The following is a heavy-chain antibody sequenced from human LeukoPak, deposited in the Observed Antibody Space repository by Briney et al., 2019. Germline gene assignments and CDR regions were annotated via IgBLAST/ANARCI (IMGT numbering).Heavy chain of an antibody. Sequence: ASVKVSCKASGYSLTSDDINWVRQAAGQGREWMGWLNPDTGATGYAQKFQDRLTITATASINTAFMEMRSLTSEDTAVYYCARGHNFDNNGYYGDAFDIWGQGTMVTVSS. CDR1: GYSLTSDD. CDR2: LNPDTGAT. J-gene: IGHJ3*02. V-gene: IGHV1-8*03. CDR3: ARGHNFDNNGYYGDAFDI. D-gene: IGHD3-22*01.